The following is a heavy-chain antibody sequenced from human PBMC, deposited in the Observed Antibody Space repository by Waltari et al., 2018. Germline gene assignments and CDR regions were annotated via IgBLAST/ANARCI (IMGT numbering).Heavy chain of an antibody. D-gene: IGHD1-1*01. CDR1: GYSFNDYW. CDR2: IDPCYSYS. V-gene: IGHV5-10-1*03. Sequence: EVQLVQSGAEVKKSGESLTISCQASGYSFNDYWITWVRQKPGKGLEWMGRIDPCYSYSSYSPSFQGHFTFSADKSINTAYLQWSSVNASDTATYYCARRLSAVNENFDYWGQGTLVTVSP. J-gene: IGHJ4*02. CDR3: ARRLSAVNENFDY.